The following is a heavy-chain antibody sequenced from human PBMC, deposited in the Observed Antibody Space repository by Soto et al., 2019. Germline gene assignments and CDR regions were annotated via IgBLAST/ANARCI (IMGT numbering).Heavy chain of an antibody. CDR1: GYTFTSYG. J-gene: IGHJ5*02. Sequence: ASVKVSCKASGYTFTSYGISWVRQAPGQGPEWMGWISAYNGNTNYAQKLQGRVTMTTDTSTSTAYMELRSLRSDDTAVYYCARDNSTNTAGITIFLFDPWGQGTLGTVSS. CDR3: ARDNSTNTAGITIFLFDP. D-gene: IGHD3-3*01. CDR2: ISAYNGNT. V-gene: IGHV1-18*01.